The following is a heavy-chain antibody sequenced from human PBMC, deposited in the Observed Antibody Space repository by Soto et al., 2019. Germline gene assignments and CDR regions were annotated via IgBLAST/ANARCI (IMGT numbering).Heavy chain of an antibody. CDR1: GGSFSGYY. Sequence: SETLSLTCAVYGGSFSGYYWSWIRQPPGKGLEWIGEINHSGSTNYNPSLKSRVTISVDTSKNQFSLKLSSVTAADTAVYYCARGWLRYYYYGMEVWGQGTTVTVSS. CDR3: ARGWLRYYYYGMEV. V-gene: IGHV4-34*01. D-gene: IGHD3-9*01. J-gene: IGHJ6*02. CDR2: INHSGST.